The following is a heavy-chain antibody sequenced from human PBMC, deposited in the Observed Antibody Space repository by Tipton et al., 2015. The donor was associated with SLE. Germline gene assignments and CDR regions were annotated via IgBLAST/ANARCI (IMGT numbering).Heavy chain of an antibody. J-gene: IGHJ6*02. CDR1: RGFSSSGGYY. CDR2: IYTSGTS. Sequence: TLSLTCTVSRGFSSSGGYYWNWVRQTAGKGLEWIGRIYTSGTSNYNPSFKSRVTMSVDASKNQISLRLSSVTAADTAMYYCARHVGVAYYYAMDVWGQGTTVVISS. D-gene: IGHD2-15*01. V-gene: IGHV4-61*02. CDR3: ARHVGVAYYYAMDV.